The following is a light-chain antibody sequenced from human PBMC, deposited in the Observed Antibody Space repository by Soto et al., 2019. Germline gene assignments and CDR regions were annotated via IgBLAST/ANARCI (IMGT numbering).Light chain of an antibody. CDR1: QSVSSSY. V-gene: IGKV3-20*01. Sequence: EIVLTQSPGTLSLSPGERATLSCRASQSVSSSYLAWYQQKPGQAPRLLIYDASNRATGIPDRFSGSGSGTDFTLTISRLEPEDFAVYYCQHYVSPPITFGQGTRLEIK. CDR3: QHYVSPPIT. CDR2: DAS. J-gene: IGKJ5*01.